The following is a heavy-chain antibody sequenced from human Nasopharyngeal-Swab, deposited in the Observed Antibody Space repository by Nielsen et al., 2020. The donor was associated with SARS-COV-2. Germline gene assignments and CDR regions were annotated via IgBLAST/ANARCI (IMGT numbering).Heavy chain of an antibody. CDR2: ISQNSGT. Sequence: SETLSLTCSVSGVSITSQYWSWIRQPPGKGLEWIGYISQNSGTSYNPSLKSRVTMFMDTSKNQFSLRLRSLNAADTAVYYCAKEGATGWFDPWGQGTLVTVSS. CDR3: AKEGATGWFDP. J-gene: IGHJ5*02. CDR1: GVSITSQY. V-gene: IGHV4-59*11.